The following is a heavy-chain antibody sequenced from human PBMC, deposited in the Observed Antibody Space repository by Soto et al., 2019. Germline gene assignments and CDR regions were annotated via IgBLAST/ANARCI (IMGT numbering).Heavy chain of an antibody. V-gene: IGHV5-51*01. J-gene: IGHJ4*02. D-gene: IGHD3-10*01. CDR3: ARLQNQGFGELLLYFDY. Sequence: GESLKISCKGSGYSFTSYWIGWVRQMPGKGLEWMGIIYPGDSDTRYSPSFQGQVTISADKSISTAYLQWSSLKASDTAMYYCARLQNQGFGELLLYFDYWGQGTLVTVSS. CDR1: GYSFTSYW. CDR2: IYPGDSDT.